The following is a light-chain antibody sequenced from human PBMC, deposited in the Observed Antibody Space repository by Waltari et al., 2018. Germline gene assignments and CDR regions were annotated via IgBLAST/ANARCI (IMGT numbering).Light chain of an antibody. CDR2: SNK. CDR3: AVWDDSLSGNWV. Sequence: QSVVTQPPSASGPPGQRVTISCSGSSSNIGSNNVYWYLQLPGTAPKLLIHSNKPRPAGAPDRVSGAKSGTSAALARSGLRSEDEADYDCAVWDDSLSGNWVFGRGTKLTVL. J-gene: IGLJ3*02. V-gene: IGLV1-47*01. CDR1: SSNIGSNN.